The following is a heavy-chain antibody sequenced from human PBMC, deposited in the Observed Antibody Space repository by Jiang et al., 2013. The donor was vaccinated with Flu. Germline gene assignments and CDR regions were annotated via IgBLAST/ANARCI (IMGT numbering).Heavy chain of an antibody. CDR3: ARTPDSSGWHAEYFQH. CDR2: INPSGGST. CDR1: GYTFTSYY. D-gene: IGHD6-19*01. V-gene: IGHV1-46*01. J-gene: IGHJ1*01. Sequence: GAEVKKPGASVKVSCKASGYTFTSYYMHWARQAPGQGLEWMGIINPSGGSTSYAQKFQGRVTMTRDTSTSTVYMELSSLRSEDTAVYYCARTPDSSGWHAEYFQHWGQGTLVTVSS.